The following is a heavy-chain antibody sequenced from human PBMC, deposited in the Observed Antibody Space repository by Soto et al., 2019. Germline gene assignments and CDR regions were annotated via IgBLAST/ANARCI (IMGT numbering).Heavy chain of an antibody. CDR2: INPNSGGT. D-gene: IGHD5-12*01. J-gene: IGHJ4*02. CDR1: GYTFTGYY. Sequence: ASVKVSCTASGYTFTGYYMHWVRQAPGQGLEWMGWINPNSGGTNYAQKFQGRVTMTRDTSISTAYMGLRRLRSDDTAVYYCAREKELRDGYNFDYWGQANL. V-gene: IGHV1-2*02. CDR3: AREKELRDGYNFDY.